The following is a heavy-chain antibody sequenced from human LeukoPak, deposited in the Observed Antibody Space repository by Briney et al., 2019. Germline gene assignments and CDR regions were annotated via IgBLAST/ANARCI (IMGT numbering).Heavy chain of an antibody. Sequence: GGSLRLSCAASGFTFSSYAMHRVRQAPGKGLERVADISYDGSNKYYADSVKGRFTISRDNSKNTLYLQMNSLRAEDTAVYYCARGGDSSGYYPGYWGQGTLVTVSS. V-gene: IGHV3-30-3*01. J-gene: IGHJ4*02. CDR2: ISYDGSNK. D-gene: IGHD3-22*01. CDR1: GFTFSSYA. CDR3: ARGGDSSGYYPGY.